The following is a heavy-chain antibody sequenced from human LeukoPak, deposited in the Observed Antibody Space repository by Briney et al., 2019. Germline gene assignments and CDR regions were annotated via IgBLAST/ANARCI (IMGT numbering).Heavy chain of an antibody. CDR3: AKVGLTVTTILDYFDY. J-gene: IGHJ4*02. D-gene: IGHD4-11*01. CDR1: GFTFNSFG. V-gene: IGHV3-30*18. Sequence: GGSLRLSCATSGFTFNSFGMHWVRQAPGKGLEWVAVISYDGSNNYYADSVKGRFTISRDNSKNTLFLQMNSLRAEDTAVYYCAKVGLTVTTILDYFDYWGQGTLVTVSS. CDR2: ISYDGSNN.